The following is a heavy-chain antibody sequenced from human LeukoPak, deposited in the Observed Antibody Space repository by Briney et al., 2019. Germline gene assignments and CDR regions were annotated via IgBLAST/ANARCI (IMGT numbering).Heavy chain of an antibody. J-gene: IGHJ4*02. CDR1: GYTFTGYY. D-gene: IGHD4-23*01. CDR2: ISAYNGNT. Sequence: ASVKVSCKASGYTFTGYYMHWVRQAPGQGLEWMGWISAYNGNTNYAQKLQGRVTMTTDTSTSTAYMELRSLRSDDTAVYYCARVSPGNDYWGQGTLVTVSS. V-gene: IGHV1-18*04. CDR3: ARVSPGNDY.